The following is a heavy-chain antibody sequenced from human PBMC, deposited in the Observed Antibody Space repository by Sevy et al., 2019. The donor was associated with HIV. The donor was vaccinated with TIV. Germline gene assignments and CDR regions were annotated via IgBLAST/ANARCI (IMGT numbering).Heavy chain of an antibody. CDR1: GFTFSNYF. Sequence: GGSLRLSCAASGFTFSNYFINWVRQAPGKGLEWVSSISSGSSYIFYADSVKGRFTISGDNAKNWLYLHMNSLRAEDTAVYYCARGDYYGSLYYFDYWGPGTLVTVSS. CDR3: ARGDYYGSLYYFDY. V-gene: IGHV3-21*01. D-gene: IGHD3-10*01. J-gene: IGHJ4*02. CDR2: ISSGSSYI.